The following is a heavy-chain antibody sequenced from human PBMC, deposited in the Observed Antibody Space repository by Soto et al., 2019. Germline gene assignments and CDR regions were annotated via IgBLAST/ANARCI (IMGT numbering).Heavy chain of an antibody. J-gene: IGHJ6*03. CDR2: INHSGST. Sequence: PSETLSLTCAVYGGSFSGYYWSWIRQPPGKGLEWFGEINHSGSTNYNPSLKSRVTISVDTSKNQFSLKLSSVTAADTAVYYCARNLMITFGGVIADDYYYMDVWGKGTTVTVSS. V-gene: IGHV4-34*01. CDR1: GGSFSGYY. D-gene: IGHD3-16*02. CDR3: ARNLMITFGGVIADDYYYMDV.